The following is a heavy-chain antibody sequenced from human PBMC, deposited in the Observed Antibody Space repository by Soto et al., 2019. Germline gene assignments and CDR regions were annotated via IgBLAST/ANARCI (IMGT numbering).Heavy chain of an antibody. CDR1: GCTFVDYA. CDR3: TRHNCGGDCYSSYWFDP. CDR2: IRSKAYGGTT. J-gene: IGHJ5*02. D-gene: IGHD2-21*02. Sequence: GGSLRLSCTASGCTFVDYAMSWFRQAPGKGLEWVGFIRSKAYGGTTEYAASVKGRFTISRDDSKSIAYLQMNSLKTEDTAVYYCTRHNCGGDCYSSYWFDPWGQGTLVTVSS. V-gene: IGHV3-49*03.